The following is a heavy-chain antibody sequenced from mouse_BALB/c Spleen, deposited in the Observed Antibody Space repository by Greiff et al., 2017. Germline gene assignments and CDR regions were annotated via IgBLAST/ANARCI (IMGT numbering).Heavy chain of an antibody. D-gene: IGHD1-1*02. Sequence: EVQLVESGGGLVKPGGSLKLSCAASGFTFSSYAMSWVRQTPEKRLEWVATISSGGSYTYYPDSVKGRFTISRDNAKNTLYLQMSSLRSEDTAMYYCARRGGNYNAMDYWGQGTSVTVSS. V-gene: IGHV5-9-3*01. J-gene: IGHJ4*01. CDR3: ARRGGNYNAMDY. CDR2: ISSGGSYT. CDR1: GFTFSSYA.